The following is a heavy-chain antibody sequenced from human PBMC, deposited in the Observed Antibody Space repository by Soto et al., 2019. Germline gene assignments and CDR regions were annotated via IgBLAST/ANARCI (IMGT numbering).Heavy chain of an antibody. J-gene: IGHJ1*01. CDR3: VRGYCTTSPCSGDFQF. CDR2: IHPSGDT. Sequence: ASVKVSCKAPGYKFTTYFIHWVLQSPRQCLDWMGIIHPSGDTGYAQKFRGRVTMTIDTSTTTAYMELRNLTSEDTAVYFSVRGYCTTSPCSGDFQFWGQGTLVTAPQ. CDR1: GYKFTTYF. D-gene: IGHD2-15*01. V-gene: IGHV1-46*01.